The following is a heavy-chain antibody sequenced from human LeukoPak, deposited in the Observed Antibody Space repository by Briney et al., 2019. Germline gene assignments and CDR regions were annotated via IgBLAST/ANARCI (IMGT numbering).Heavy chain of an antibody. D-gene: IGHD6-13*01. Sequence: ASVKVSCKASGYTFTGYYMHWVRQAPGQGLEWMGWINPNSGGTNYAQKFQGWVTMTRDTSISTAYMELSRLRSDDTAVYYCARRGYSSSWNDFDYWGQGTLVTVSS. V-gene: IGHV1-2*04. CDR2: INPNSGGT. J-gene: IGHJ4*02. CDR3: ARRGYSSSWNDFDY. CDR1: GYTFTGYY.